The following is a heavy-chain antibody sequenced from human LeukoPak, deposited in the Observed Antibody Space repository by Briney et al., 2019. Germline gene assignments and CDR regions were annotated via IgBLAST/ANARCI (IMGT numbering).Heavy chain of an antibody. V-gene: IGHV4-34*01. CDR1: GGSFSGYY. CDR2: INHSGST. D-gene: IGHD6-6*01. J-gene: IGHJ4*02. CDR3: ARGKAIAAARYYFDY. Sequence: PSETLSLTCAVYGGSFSGYYWSWIRQPPGKGLEWIGEINHSGSTNYNPSLKSRVTISVDTSKNQFSLRLNSVTAADTAVYYCARGKAIAAARYYFDYWGQGTLLTVSS.